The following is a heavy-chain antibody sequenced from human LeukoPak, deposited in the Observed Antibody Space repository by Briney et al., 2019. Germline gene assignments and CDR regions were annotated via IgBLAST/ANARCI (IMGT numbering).Heavy chain of an antibody. Sequence: PSETLSLTCTVSGGSISSYYWSWIRQPPGKGLEWIGYIYYSGSTNYNPSLKSRVTISVDTSKNQFSLKLSSVTAADTAVYYCARGQYYYDSSGYNWFDPWGQGTLVTVSS. V-gene: IGHV4-59*01. CDR1: GGSISSYY. CDR3: ARGQYYYDSSGYNWFDP. CDR2: IYYSGST. J-gene: IGHJ5*02. D-gene: IGHD3-22*01.